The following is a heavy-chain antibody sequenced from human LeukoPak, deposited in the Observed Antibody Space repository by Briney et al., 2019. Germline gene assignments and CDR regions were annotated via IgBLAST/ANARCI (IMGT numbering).Heavy chain of an antibody. Sequence: PSETLSLTCTVSGGSISSSSYYWGWIRQPPGKGLEWIGEINHSGSTNYNPSLKSRVTISVDTSKNQFSLKLSSVTAADTAVYYCARGGLSDSFDYWGQGTLVTVSS. CDR1: GGSISSSSYY. CDR2: INHSGST. CDR3: ARGGLSDSFDY. D-gene: IGHD3-16*01. V-gene: IGHV4-39*01. J-gene: IGHJ4*02.